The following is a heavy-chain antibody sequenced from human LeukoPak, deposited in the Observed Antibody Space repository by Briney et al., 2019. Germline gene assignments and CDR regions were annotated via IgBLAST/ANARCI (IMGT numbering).Heavy chain of an antibody. V-gene: IGHV3-23*01. CDR3: ARRYCSGPTCQASPIDY. CDR1: EFTFSIYA. J-gene: IGHJ4*02. CDR2: ISASGAST. Sequence: GGSLRLSCAASEFTFSIYAMSWVRQAPGRGLEWVSGISASGASTYYADSVKGRFTISRDNSKNTLYLQVDSLRVEDTAMYYCARRYCSGPTCQASPIDYRGQGTLVTVSS. D-gene: IGHD2-2*01.